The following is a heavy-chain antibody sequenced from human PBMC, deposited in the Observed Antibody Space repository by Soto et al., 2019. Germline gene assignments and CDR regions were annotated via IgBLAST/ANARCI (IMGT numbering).Heavy chain of an antibody. CDR2: IYYSGST. J-gene: IGHJ4*02. CDR1: GGSISSAGYY. CDR3: ATNEAAAGIGPVFEY. Sequence: QVQLQESGPGLVKPSQTLSLTCTVSGGSISSAGYYWSWIRQVPGKGLEWMGYIYYSGSTYYKPSLKSRATISLDTSKNQFSLKLSSVTAADTAVYYCATNEAAAGIGPVFEYWGQGTLVTVSS. V-gene: IGHV4-31*03. D-gene: IGHD6-13*01.